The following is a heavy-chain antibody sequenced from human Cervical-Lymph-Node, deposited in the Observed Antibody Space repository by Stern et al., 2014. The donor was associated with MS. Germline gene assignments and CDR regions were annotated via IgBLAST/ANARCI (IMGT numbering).Heavy chain of an antibody. CDR1: GYTFHSSG. CDR3: ARAGHWGNYFDF. CDR2: IHTYTGNT. D-gene: IGHD7-27*01. Sequence: QLVQSGAEVKKPGASVKVSCKASGYTFHSSGINWVRQAPGQGLEWMGRIHTYTGNTNYAQNLQGRVTMTTDTSTSTVHMELRSLRSDDTAVYYCARAGHWGNYFDFWGQGTLVTVSS. J-gene: IGHJ4*02. V-gene: IGHV1-18*01.